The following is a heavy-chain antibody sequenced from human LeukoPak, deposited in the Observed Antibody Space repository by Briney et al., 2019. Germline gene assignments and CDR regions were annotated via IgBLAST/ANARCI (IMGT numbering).Heavy chain of an antibody. D-gene: IGHD3-10*01. V-gene: IGHV1-8*03. CDR3: ARGPLWGTGD. Sequence: ASVKVSCKASGYTLTGYYMHWVRQAPGQGLEWMGWMNPNSGNTGYAQKFQGRVTITRNTSISTAYMELSSLRSEDTAVYYCARGPLWGTGDWGQGTLVTVSS. CDR2: MNPNSGNT. CDR1: GYTLTGYY. J-gene: IGHJ4*02.